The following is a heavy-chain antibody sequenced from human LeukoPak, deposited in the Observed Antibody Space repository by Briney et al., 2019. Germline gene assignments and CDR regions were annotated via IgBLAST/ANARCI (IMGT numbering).Heavy chain of an antibody. V-gene: IGHV3-43*02. D-gene: IGHD3-22*01. J-gene: IGHJ3*02. CDR3: AKLEVVPDPWADALDI. CDR2: ISGHGGTT. CDR1: GFTFGAYA. Sequence: PGGSMRLSCVASGFTFGAYAMHWVRQAPGKGLEWVSFISGHGGTTYYVDPVKGRFAISRDNTNNSLYLEMNSLTTEDTALYYCAKLEVVPDPWADALDIWGQGTMVTVSS.